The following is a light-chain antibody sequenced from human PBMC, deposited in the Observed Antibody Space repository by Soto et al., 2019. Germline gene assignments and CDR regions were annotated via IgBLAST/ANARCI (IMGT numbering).Light chain of an antibody. Sequence: DIQMTQSPSTLSASVGDGVTITCRASQSISSLLAWYQQKPGKAPKLLIYAASSLESGVPSRFSGSGSGTEFTLTINSLQPDDFATYYCQQYNSYWTFGQGTKVESK. CDR2: AAS. J-gene: IGKJ1*01. V-gene: IGKV1-5*01. CDR1: QSISSL. CDR3: QQYNSYWT.